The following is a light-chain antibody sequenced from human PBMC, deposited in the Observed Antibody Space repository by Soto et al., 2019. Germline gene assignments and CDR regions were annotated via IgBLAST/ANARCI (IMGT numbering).Light chain of an antibody. J-gene: IGKJ1*01. Sequence: DIQMTQSPSTLSASVGDRVTITCRASQSISSWLAWYQQKPGKAPKLLIYDASSLESGVPSRFSGSGSGTEFTLTISSLHPDDFATYYCQQYNSYWTFDQGTKVEIK. CDR2: DAS. V-gene: IGKV1-5*01. CDR3: QQYNSYWT. CDR1: QSISSW.